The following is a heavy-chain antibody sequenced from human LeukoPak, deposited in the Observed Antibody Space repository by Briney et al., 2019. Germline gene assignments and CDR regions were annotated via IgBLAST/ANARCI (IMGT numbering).Heavy chain of an antibody. V-gene: IGHV1-8*01. D-gene: IGHD5-18*01. CDR3: ARGGRYSYGYDY. Sequence: ASVNVSCKASGYTFTSYVINWVRQATGQGLGGMGWMNPNSGNTGYAQKFQGRVTMTRNTSISTAYMELSSLRSEDTAVYYCARGGRYSYGYDYWGQGTLVTVSS. J-gene: IGHJ4*02. CDR1: GYTFTSYV. CDR2: MNPNSGNT.